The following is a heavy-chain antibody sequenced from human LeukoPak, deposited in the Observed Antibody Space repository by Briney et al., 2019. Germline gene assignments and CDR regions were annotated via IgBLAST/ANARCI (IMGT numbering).Heavy chain of an antibody. J-gene: IGHJ6*02. V-gene: IGHV3-7*05. D-gene: IGHD2/OR15-2a*01. CDR1: GFTFSSYW. Sequence: GGSLRLSCAASGFTFSSYWMSWVRQAPGKGLECVANIKQDGSEKYYVDSVKGRFTISRDSAKNSLYLQVNSLRAEDTAVYYCASTTISPVGGMDVWGQGTTVTVSS. CDR2: IKQDGSEK. CDR3: ASTTISPVGGMDV.